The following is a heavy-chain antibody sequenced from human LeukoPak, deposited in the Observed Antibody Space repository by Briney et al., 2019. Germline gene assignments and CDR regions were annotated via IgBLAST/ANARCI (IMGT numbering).Heavy chain of an antibody. CDR1: GGFFSGYY. Sequence: PSETLSLTCAVYGGFFSGYYWSWIRQPPGKGLEWIGEINHSGSTNYNPSLKSRVTISVDTSKNQFSLKLSSVTAADTAVYYCAREKGAPRSMVRRNWFDPWGQGTLVTVSS. CDR3: AREKGAPRSMVRRNWFDP. V-gene: IGHV4-34*01. D-gene: IGHD3-10*01. J-gene: IGHJ5*02. CDR2: INHSGST.